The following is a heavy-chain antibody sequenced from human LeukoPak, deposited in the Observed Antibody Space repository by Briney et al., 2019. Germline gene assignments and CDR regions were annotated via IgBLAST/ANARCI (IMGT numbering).Heavy chain of an antibody. J-gene: IGHJ4*02. D-gene: IGHD2-15*01. CDR1: GFTFSSYA. Sequence: GGSLRLSCGGSGFTFSSYAMSWVRQAPGKGLEWVSAISGSGTDTFYANSVKGRFTISRNNPKNTLYLQMNSLRAEDTAVYYCAKGGGSSCYSPSDYWGQGTLVTVSS. V-gene: IGHV3-23*01. CDR3: AKGGGSSCYSPSDY. CDR2: ISGSGTDT.